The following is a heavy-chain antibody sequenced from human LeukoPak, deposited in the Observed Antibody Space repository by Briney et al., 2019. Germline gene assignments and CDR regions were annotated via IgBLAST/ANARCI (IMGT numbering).Heavy chain of an antibody. J-gene: IGHJ4*02. Sequence: ASVKVSCKASGGTFSSYAISWVRQDPGQGLEWMGGIIPIFGTANYAQKFQGRVTITADESTSTAYMELSSLRSEDTAVYYCARRWGDYFDYWGQGTLVTVSS. D-gene: IGHD1-26*01. CDR1: GGTFSSYA. CDR3: ARRWGDYFDY. V-gene: IGHV1-69*13. CDR2: IIPIFGTA.